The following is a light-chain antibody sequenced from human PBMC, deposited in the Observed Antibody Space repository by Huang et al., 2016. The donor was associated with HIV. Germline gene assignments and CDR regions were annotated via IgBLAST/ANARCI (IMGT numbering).Light chain of an antibody. CDR3: QQYYGSPPT. Sequence: DIVMTQSPDSLAVSLGERATINCKSSQRILYNSDKKKYLAWYQQKPGQPPNRIIYWAATREAGVPYRFSGSGSGTDFTLTFSSLQAGDVAVYYCQQYYGSPPTFGQGTKVEIK. V-gene: IGKV4-1*01. J-gene: IGKJ1*01. CDR2: WAA. CDR1: QRILYNSDKKKY.